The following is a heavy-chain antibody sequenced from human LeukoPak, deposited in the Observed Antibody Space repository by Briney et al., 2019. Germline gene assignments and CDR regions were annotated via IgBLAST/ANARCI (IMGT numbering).Heavy chain of an antibody. Sequence: GGSLRLSCAASGFTFSDYYMNWIRQAPGKGLEWVSYISSSGDTINYADSVKGRFTISRDNAKNSLYLQMNSLRAEDTAVYYCARPPAGINQYIQHLGQGTLVSVSS. CDR3: ARPPAGINQYIQH. CDR1: GFTFSDYY. CDR2: ISSSGDTI. J-gene: IGHJ1*01. D-gene: IGHD2-2*01. V-gene: IGHV3-11*01.